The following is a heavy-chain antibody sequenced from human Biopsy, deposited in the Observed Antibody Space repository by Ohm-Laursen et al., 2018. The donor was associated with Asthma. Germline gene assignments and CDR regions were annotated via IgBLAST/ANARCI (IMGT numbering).Heavy chain of an antibody. V-gene: IGHV3-30*18. D-gene: IGHD5-18*01. Sequence: SLRLSCAATGITFSSSGMHWVRQAPGKGLEWVAFISMDGNVKNYADSVKGRFTISRDNSKTTVYLQMDSLRAEDTAVYFGAKDKGRNSIDYWGQGTLVTVSS. J-gene: IGHJ4*02. CDR2: ISMDGNVK. CDR1: GITFSSSG. CDR3: AKDKGRNSIDY.